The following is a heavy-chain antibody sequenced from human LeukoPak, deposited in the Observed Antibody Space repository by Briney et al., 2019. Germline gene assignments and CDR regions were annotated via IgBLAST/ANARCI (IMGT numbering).Heavy chain of an antibody. CDR1: GYDISKYW. D-gene: IGHD1-26*01. V-gene: IGHV5-51*01. CDR2: IYPGDSDS. CDR3: ARLGSGKQGGMDV. J-gene: IGHJ6*02. Sequence: GQSLKISCKVSGYDISKYWIGWVRQMPGKGLEWMGIIYPGDSDSRYSPSFEGQVTISADKSISTAYLQWRSLKASDTAMYYCARLGSGKQGGMDVWGQGTTVTVSS.